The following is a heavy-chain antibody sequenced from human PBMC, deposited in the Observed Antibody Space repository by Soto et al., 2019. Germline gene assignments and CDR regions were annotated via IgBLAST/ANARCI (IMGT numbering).Heavy chain of an antibody. D-gene: IGHD1-26*01. CDR1: GFIFSSYT. CDR2: ITYDGSNQ. Sequence: GGSLRLSCAASGFIFSSYTMHGVRQAPGKGLEWVGVITYDGSNQYYADSVKGRFTISRDNSRNMLFLQMNSLRPDDTAVYYCARAPSGSYPEFDYWGQGTLVTVSS. V-gene: IGHV3-30-3*01. J-gene: IGHJ4*02. CDR3: ARAPSGSYPEFDY.